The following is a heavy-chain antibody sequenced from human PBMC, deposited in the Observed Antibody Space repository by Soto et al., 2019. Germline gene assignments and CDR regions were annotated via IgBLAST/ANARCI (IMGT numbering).Heavy chain of an antibody. Sequence: SETLSLTCTVSGGSISSGDYYWSWIRQPPGKGLEWIGYIYYSGSTYYNPSLKSRVTISVDTSKNQFSLKLSSVTAADTAVYYCARVLITIFGVAPGWFDPWGQGTLVTVSS. V-gene: IGHV4-30-4*01. D-gene: IGHD3-3*01. CDR3: ARVLITIFGVAPGWFDP. J-gene: IGHJ5*02. CDR1: GGSISSGDYY. CDR2: IYYSGST.